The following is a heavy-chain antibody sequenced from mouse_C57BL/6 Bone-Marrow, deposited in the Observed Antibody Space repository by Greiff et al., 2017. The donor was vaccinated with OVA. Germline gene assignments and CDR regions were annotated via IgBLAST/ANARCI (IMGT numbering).Heavy chain of an antibody. V-gene: IGHV1-69*01. CDR2: IDPTDSYT. CDR1: GYTFTSYW. CDR3: ASGVGVAY. J-gene: IGHJ3*01. Sequence: VQLQQPGAELVMPGASVKLSCKASGYTFTSYWMRWVKQRPGQGLEWIGEIDPTDSYTNYNQKFKGKSTMTVDKSSSTAYMQLRSLTSEDSAVYYCASGVGVAYWGQGTLVTVSA.